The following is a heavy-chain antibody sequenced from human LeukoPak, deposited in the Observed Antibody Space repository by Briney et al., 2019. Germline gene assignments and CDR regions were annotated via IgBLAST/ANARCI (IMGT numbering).Heavy chain of an antibody. D-gene: IGHD2-2*01. Sequence: PGGSLRLSCAASGFTFDDYAMHWVRQAPGKGLEWVSGISWNSGSIGYADSVKGRFTVSRDNAKNSLFLQMNSLRADDTAVYYCARDWRPYAAPRYYYYGLDVWGQGTTVTVSS. CDR1: GFTFDDYA. CDR2: ISWNSGSI. V-gene: IGHV3-9*01. CDR3: ARDWRPYAAPRYYYYGLDV. J-gene: IGHJ6*02.